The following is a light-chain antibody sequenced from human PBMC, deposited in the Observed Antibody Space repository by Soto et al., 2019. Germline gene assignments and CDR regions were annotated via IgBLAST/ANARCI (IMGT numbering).Light chain of an antibody. V-gene: IGKV3-20*01. J-gene: IGKJ2*01. CDR1: QSVSSTY. CDR2: GAS. CDR3: QQYGRSPPFT. Sequence: EIVLTQSPGTLSLSPGERATLSCRASQSVSSTYIAWYQQNPGQAPRLLIYGASSRATGIPDRFSGSGSGTDFTLTISRLEPEDFGVYFCQQYGRSPPFTFGQGTKVEIE.